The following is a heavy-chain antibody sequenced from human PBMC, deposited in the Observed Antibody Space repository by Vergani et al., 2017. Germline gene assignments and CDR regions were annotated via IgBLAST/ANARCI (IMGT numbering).Heavy chain of an antibody. Sequence: QVHLVESGGGVVQPGGSLRLSCAASGFTFSDYGVHWVRQAPGKGLEWVAFIRIDGSEQYYADSVKGRFTVSRDNSKNTLFLQMNSLRPEDTAVYYCARDTVTGSRYFDYWGQGTLVTVSS. J-gene: IGHJ4*02. CDR3: ARDTVTGSRYFDY. CDR2: IRIDGSEQ. V-gene: IGHV3-30*02. CDR1: GFTFSDYG. D-gene: IGHD6-19*01.